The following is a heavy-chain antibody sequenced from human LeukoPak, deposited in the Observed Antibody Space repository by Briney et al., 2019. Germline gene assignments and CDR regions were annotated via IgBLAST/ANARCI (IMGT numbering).Heavy chain of an antibody. V-gene: IGHV1-69*05. J-gene: IGHJ6*03. CDR1: GGTFSSYA. CDR2: IIPIFGTA. D-gene: IGHD3-10*01. Sequence: SVKVSCKASGGTFSSYAISWVRQAPGQGLEWMGGIIPIFGTANYAQKFQGRVTITTDESTSTAYMELSSLRSEDTAVYYCARGQKSGGYYYYYMDVWGKGTTVTVSS. CDR3: ARGQKSGGYYYYYMDV.